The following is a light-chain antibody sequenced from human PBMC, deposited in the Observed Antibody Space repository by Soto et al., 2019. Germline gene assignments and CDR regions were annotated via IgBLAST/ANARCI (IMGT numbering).Light chain of an antibody. Sequence: QSVLTQPPSASGTPGQRVTISCSGSFSNVGINTVNWYQQLPGTAPKLLIYSDNQRPSGVPDRFSGAKSVTYASLAISGLQSEDEADYYCASWDDSRNGVVFGGGTKLTVL. CDR2: SDN. J-gene: IGLJ2*01. CDR1: FSNVGINT. V-gene: IGLV1-44*01. CDR3: ASWDDSRNGVV.